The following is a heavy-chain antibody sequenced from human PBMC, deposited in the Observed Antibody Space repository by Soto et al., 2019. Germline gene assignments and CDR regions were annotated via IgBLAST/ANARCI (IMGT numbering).Heavy chain of an antibody. V-gene: IGHV3-13*01. CDR2: IGTAGDT. J-gene: IGHJ4*02. CDR3: ARGQEVGAHFFDS. CDR1: GFTFSGFD. D-gene: IGHD2-15*01. Sequence: GGSLRPSSEASGFTFSGFDMHWVRQPTGKGLEWVSTIGTAGDTYYAVSVKGRFTISRDNAKNSLSLQMNSLRAGDTAVYFCARGQEVGAHFFDSWGQGTQVTVSS.